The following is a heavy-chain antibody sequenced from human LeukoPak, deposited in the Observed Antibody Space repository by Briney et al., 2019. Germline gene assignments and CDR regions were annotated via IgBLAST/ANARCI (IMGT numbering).Heavy chain of an antibody. J-gene: IGHJ4*02. CDR1: GFTFSSYS. D-gene: IGHD2-2*01. Sequence: PGGSLRLPCAASGFTFSSYSMSWLRQAPGKGLEWVSAISGSGGSTYYADSVKGRFPISSDNSKNPLYLQMNSLRAEDTAVYYCAKADIVVVPAAFDYWGQGTLVTVSS. V-gene: IGHV3-23*01. CDR2: ISGSGGST. CDR3: AKADIVVVPAAFDY.